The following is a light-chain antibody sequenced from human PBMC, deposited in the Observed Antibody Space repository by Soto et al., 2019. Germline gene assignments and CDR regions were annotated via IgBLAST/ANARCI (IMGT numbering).Light chain of an antibody. CDR2: DAS. CDR1: QDISNF. V-gene: IGKV1-33*01. J-gene: IGKJ5*01. CDR3: QQYDTLIT. Sequence: DIQMTQSPSSLSASVGDRVTITCQASQDISNFLNWYQQKPGKGPKVLIYDASKLETGVPSRFSGSGSGTVFTFTISSLQPEDIATYYCQQYDTLITFGQGKRLEIK.